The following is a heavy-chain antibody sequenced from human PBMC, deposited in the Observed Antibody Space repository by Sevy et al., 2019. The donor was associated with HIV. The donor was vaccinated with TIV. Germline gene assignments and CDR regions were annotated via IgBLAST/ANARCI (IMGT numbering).Heavy chain of an antibody. V-gene: IGHV3-48*02. CDR2: ISSSSSTI. Sequence: AAGSPRLSCAASGFTFSSYSMNWVRQAPGKGLEWVSYISSSSSTIYYADSVKGRFTISRDNAKNSLYLQMNSLRDEDTAVYYWARVRGAYSSGWYYYYGMDVWGQGTTVTVSS. J-gene: IGHJ6*02. D-gene: IGHD6-19*01. CDR1: GFTFSSYS. CDR3: ARVRGAYSSGWYYYYGMDV.